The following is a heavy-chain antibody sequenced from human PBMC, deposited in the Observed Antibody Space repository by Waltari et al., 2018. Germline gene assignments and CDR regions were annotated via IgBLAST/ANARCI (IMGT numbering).Heavy chain of an antibody. Sequence: QVQLVQSGAEVKKPGSSVKVSCKASGGTFRSYTLSWVRQAPGQGLEWMGRSIPILGIANYAKKLQGRVTITADKATGTAYMELSSVRSEDTAVYYCARVEMATTSEYYGMDVWGQGTTVTVSS. CDR3: ARVEMATTSEYYGMDV. CDR1: GGTFRSYT. D-gene: IGHD5-12*01. CDR2: SIPILGIA. V-gene: IGHV1-69*02. J-gene: IGHJ6*02.